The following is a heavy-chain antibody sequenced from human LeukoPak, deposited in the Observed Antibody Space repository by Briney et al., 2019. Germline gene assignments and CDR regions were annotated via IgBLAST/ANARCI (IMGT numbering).Heavy chain of an antibody. CDR2: INPSGGST. CDR1: GYTFTSYY. V-gene: IGHV1-46*01. Sequence: ASVKVSCKASGYTFTSYYMHWVRQAPGQGLEWIGIINPSGGSTSYAQKFQGRVTMTRDTSTSTVYMELSSLRSEDTAVYYCARDPSYCSSTSCYGRAFDIWGQGTMVTVSS. J-gene: IGHJ3*02. D-gene: IGHD2-2*01. CDR3: ARDPSYCSSTSCYGRAFDI.